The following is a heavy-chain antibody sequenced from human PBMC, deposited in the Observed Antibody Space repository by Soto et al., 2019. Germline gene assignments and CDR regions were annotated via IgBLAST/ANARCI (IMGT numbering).Heavy chain of an antibody. D-gene: IGHD2-15*01. CDR2: IYYSGST. CDR1: GGSISSGGYY. J-gene: IGHJ4*02. V-gene: IGHV4-31*03. Sequence: QVQLQESGPGLVKPSQILSLTCTVSGGSISSGGYYWSWIRQHPGKGLEWIGYIYYSGSTYYNPSLKSGITISVDTSKNQFSLKLSSVTAADTAVYYCARGLPNVVAGFDYWGQGTLVTVSS. CDR3: ARGLPNVVAGFDY.